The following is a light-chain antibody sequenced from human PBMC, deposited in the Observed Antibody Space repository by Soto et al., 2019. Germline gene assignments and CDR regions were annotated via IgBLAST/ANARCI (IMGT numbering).Light chain of an antibody. CDR1: QSVTSNY. V-gene: IGKV3-20*01. J-gene: IGKJ5*01. Sequence: EIVLTQSPATLSLSPGERATLSCRASQSVTSNYVAWYQQKPGQAPRVLIYGASHRATGIPDMFSGSGSGTDFTLIITRLQPEDFAVYYCHQYGSTPTFGQGTRLDIK. CDR2: GAS. CDR3: HQYGSTPT.